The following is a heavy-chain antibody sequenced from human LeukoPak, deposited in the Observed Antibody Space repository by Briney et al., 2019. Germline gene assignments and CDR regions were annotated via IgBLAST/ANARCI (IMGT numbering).Heavy chain of an antibody. CDR3: ARGLSAIDY. Sequence: SETLSLTCAVYGGSFSGYYWSWIRQPPGKGLEWIGEINHSGSTNYNPSLKSRVTISVDTSKNQFSLKLSSVTAADTAVYYCARGLSAIDYWGQGTLVTVSS. CDR2: INHSGST. V-gene: IGHV4-34*01. CDR1: GGSFSGYY. J-gene: IGHJ4*02. D-gene: IGHD2-15*01.